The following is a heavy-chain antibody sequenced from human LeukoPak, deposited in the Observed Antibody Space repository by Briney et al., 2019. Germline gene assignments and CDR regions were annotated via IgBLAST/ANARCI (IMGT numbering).Heavy chain of an antibody. CDR1: GYTFTSYD. Sequence: ASVKVSCKXSGYTFTSYDINWVRQATGQGLEWMGWMNPNSGNTGYSQKFQGRVTMTRNTSISTAYMELSSLRSEDTAVYYCARRMYYYDSSGYYFWFDPWGQGTLVTVSS. J-gene: IGHJ5*02. V-gene: IGHV1-8*01. D-gene: IGHD3-22*01. CDR2: MNPNSGNT. CDR3: ARRMYYYDSSGYYFWFDP.